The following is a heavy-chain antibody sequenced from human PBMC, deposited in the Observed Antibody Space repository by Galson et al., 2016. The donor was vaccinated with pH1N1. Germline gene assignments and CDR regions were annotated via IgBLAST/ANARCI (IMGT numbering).Heavy chain of an antibody. Sequence: SVKVSCKASGYTFINYDIAWVRQAPGQGPEWMGWISAYDGHTDYAQNFQGRVAMTIDTSTSTANMELRSLRSDDTAVYYCARERGVFDIWGQGTRVTVSS. CDR1: GYTFINYD. V-gene: IGHV1-18*01. CDR3: ARERGVFDI. J-gene: IGHJ3*02. CDR2: ISAYDGHT. D-gene: IGHD3-10*01.